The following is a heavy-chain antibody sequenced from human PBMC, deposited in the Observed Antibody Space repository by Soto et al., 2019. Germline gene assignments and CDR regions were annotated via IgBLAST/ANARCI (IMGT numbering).Heavy chain of an antibody. J-gene: IGHJ6*02. CDR3: ARDGGDCGYRLAYYYYIGMDV. D-gene: IGHD2-21*02. Sequence: QVQLVQSGAEEKKPGASVKVSCKASGYAFSSYAMHWVRQAPGQRLEWMGWINIGSGNTEYSQNFQDRITITRDTSARTFYMELSGLRSEDTAVYYCARDGGDCGYRLAYYYYIGMDVWGQGTTVTVSS. V-gene: IGHV1-3*05. CDR1: GYAFSSYA. CDR2: INIGSGNT.